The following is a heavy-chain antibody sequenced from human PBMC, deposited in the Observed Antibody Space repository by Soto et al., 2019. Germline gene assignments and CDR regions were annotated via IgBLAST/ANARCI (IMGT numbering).Heavy chain of an antibody. CDR1: GHPLTELS. V-gene: IGHV1-24*01. CDR2: FDPEDGET. Sequence: ASVKVSCKVSGHPLTELSMHWVRQAPGKGLEWMGGFDPEDGETIYAQKFQGRVTMTEDTSTDTAYMELSSLRSEDTAVYYCATAWAVTTGPLYWGQGTLVTVSS. J-gene: IGHJ4*02. CDR3: ATAWAVTTGPLY. D-gene: IGHD3-9*01.